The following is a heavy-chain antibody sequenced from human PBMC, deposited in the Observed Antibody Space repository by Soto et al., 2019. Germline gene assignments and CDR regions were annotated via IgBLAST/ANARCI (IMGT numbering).Heavy chain of an antibody. CDR2: IYYSGST. J-gene: IGHJ4*02. CDR1: GGSVSSGSYY. D-gene: IGHD3-22*01. Sequence: SETLSLTCTVSGGSVSSGSYYWSWIRQPPGKGLEWIGYIYYSGSTNYNPSLKSRVTISVDTSKNQFSLKLSSVTAADTAVYYCASDYYDSSGYYDYWGQGTLVTVSS. V-gene: IGHV4-61*01. CDR3: ASDYYDSSGYYDY.